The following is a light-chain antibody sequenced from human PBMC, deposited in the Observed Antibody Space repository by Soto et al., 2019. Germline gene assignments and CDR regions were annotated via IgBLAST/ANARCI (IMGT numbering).Light chain of an antibody. Sequence: QSALTQPPSASGSPGQSVTISCTGTSSDVGGYDFVSWYQQHPDKAPKLMIYEVSKRPSGVPDRFSGSKSGNTASLTVSGLQAEDEADYYCSSYVGSNSLVFGGGTQLTVL. V-gene: IGLV2-8*01. J-gene: IGLJ2*01. CDR1: SSDVGGYDF. CDR3: SSYVGSNSLV. CDR2: EVS.